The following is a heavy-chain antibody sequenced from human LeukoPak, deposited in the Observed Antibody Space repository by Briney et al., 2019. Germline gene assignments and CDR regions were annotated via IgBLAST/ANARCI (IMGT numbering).Heavy chain of an antibody. V-gene: IGHV3-23*01. D-gene: IGHD3-22*01. J-gene: IGHJ3*02. CDR2: ICGSGGST. CDR1: GFTFTSYA. Sequence: GGSLRLSCAASGFTFTSYAMSWVRQAPGKGLGWVSAICGSGGSTYYADSVKGRFTISRDNSKNTLYLQMNSLRAEDTAVYYCAKDLDLYYYDSSGYERAFDIWGQGTMVTVSS. CDR3: AKDLDLYYYDSSGYERAFDI.